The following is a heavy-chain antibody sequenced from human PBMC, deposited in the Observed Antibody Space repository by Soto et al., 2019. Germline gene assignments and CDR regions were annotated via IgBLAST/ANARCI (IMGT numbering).Heavy chain of an antibody. J-gene: IGHJ4*02. CDR1: GFTFSSYG. CDR2: IWYDGSNK. CDR3: ARDRDLAARLDY. V-gene: IGHV3-33*01. D-gene: IGHD6-6*01. Sequence: QVQLVESGGGVVQPGRSLRLSCAASGFTFSSYGMHWVRPAPGKGREWVAVIWYDGSNKYYADSVKGRFTISRDNSKNTLYLQMNSLRAEDTAVYYCARDRDLAARLDYWGQGTLVTVSS.